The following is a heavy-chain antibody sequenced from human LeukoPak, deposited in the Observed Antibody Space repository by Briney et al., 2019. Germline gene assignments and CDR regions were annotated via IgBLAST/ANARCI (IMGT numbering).Heavy chain of an antibody. Sequence: GRSLRLSCAASGFTFDDYAMHWVRQAPGKGLEWVSGISWNSGSIGYADSVKGRFTISRDNAKNSLYLQMNSLRAEDTALYYCAKVNDYGDYSHAFDIWGQGTMVTVSS. CDR3: AKVNDYGDYSHAFDI. CDR2: ISWNSGSI. J-gene: IGHJ3*02. CDR1: GFTFDDYA. V-gene: IGHV3-9*01. D-gene: IGHD4-17*01.